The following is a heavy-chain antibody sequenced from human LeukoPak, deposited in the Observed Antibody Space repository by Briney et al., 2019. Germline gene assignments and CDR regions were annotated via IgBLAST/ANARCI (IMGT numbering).Heavy chain of an antibody. J-gene: IGHJ4*02. D-gene: IGHD6-19*01. V-gene: IGHV3-7*01. CDR3: ARDLGQWVKVTYFDY. CDR1: GFTFSSYW. CDR2: IKQDGSEK. Sequence: PGGSLRLSCAASGFTFSSYWMSWVRQAPGKGLEWVANIKQDGSEKYYVDSVKGRFTISRDNAKNSLYLQMNSLRAEDTAVYYWARDLGQWVKVTYFDYWGQGTLVTVSS.